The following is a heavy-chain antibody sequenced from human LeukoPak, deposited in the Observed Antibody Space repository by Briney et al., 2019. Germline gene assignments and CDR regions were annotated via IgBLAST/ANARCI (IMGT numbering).Heavy chain of an antibody. Sequence: SETLSLTCTVSGGSISDYYWNWIRQPPGKGLEWIGYISYLGNTNYRPSLKSRITMSVDTSNTQFSLRLNSVTAADTAVYYCASYALGWYKIDFWGQGVLVTVSS. V-gene: IGHV4-59*01. J-gene: IGHJ4*02. CDR2: ISYLGNT. CDR3: ASYALGWYKIDF. CDR1: GGSISDYY. D-gene: IGHD6-19*01.